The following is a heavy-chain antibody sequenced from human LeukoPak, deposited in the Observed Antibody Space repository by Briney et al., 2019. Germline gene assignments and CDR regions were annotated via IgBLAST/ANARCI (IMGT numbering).Heavy chain of an antibody. Sequence: GESLQISCKGSGYSFTSYWIGWVRQMPGKGLEWMGIIYPGDSDTRYSPSFQGQVTISADKSISTAYLQWSSLKASDTAMYYCARKGQTCSGGSCVDYWGQGTLVTVSS. CDR2: IYPGDSDT. CDR3: ARKGQTCSGGSCVDY. J-gene: IGHJ4*02. CDR1: GYSFTSYW. V-gene: IGHV5-51*01. D-gene: IGHD2-15*01.